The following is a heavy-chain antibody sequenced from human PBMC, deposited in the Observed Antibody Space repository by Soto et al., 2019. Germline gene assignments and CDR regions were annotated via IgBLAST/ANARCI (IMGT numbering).Heavy chain of an antibody. CDR2: VKTYTQGGAT. V-gene: IGHV3-15*01. J-gene: IGHJ4*02. D-gene: IGHD6-13*01. CDR1: GFRFSNAW. Sequence: EVQLAESGGGLVKPGGSLRLSCVASGFRFSNAWMNWVRQTPEKGLEWVGRVKTYTQGGATQYPASVKGRFIISRDDSKNTVYLQMSSLKIEDTAVYYCTGGDIAGDFDFWGQGTLVTVSS. CDR3: TGGDIAGDFDF.